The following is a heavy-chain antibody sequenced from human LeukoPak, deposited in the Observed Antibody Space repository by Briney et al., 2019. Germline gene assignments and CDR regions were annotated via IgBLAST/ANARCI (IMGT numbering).Heavy chain of an antibody. CDR3: ARRFSTAWYFDS. V-gene: IGHV4-39*01. Sequence: SETLSLTCTVSAGSISSSTYWGWIRQPPGQGLEWIGTIYYGGNTYYNPSLESRVTIPLDTSKNLFSLKLSSVTAADTAVYYCARRFSTAWYFDSWGQGTLVTVSS. CDR1: AGSISSSTY. CDR2: IYYGGNT. J-gene: IGHJ4*02. D-gene: IGHD6-19*01.